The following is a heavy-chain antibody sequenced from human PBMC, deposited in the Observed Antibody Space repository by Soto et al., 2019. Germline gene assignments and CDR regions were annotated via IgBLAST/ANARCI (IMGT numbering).Heavy chain of an antibody. J-gene: IGHJ4*02. V-gene: IGHV4-39*01. CDR1: GGSISSSSYY. CDR3: ARISLTVAGFDY. Sequence: PSETLSLTCTVSGGSISSSSYYWGCIRQPPGKGLEWIASIYNTGETYYNPSLKSRVTLFVDTSKNQFSLKLSSVTAADTAVYYCARISLTVAGFDYWGQGTLVTVS. D-gene: IGHD6-19*01. CDR2: IYNTGET.